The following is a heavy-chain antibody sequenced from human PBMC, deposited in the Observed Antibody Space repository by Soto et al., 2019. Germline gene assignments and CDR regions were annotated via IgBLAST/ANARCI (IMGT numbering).Heavy chain of an antibody. CDR1: GFTFSSHW. V-gene: IGHV3-7*01. CDR2: IEQDGSDK. CDR3: ASSAHSSIFDY. J-gene: IGHJ4*02. D-gene: IGHD6-19*01. Sequence: ESGEGLVPPGGSLRLSCAASGFTFSSHWMGWVRQAPGKGLEWVANIEQDGSDKYYVDSVKGRFTISRDNAKNSLYLQMNNLRAEDAAVYYCASSAHSSIFDYWGQGTLATVSS.